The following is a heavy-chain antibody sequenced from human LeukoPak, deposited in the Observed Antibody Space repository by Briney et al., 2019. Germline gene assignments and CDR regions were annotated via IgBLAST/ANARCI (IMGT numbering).Heavy chain of an antibody. CDR3: ARVAEAAAFDS. CDR1: GGSISSGTYY. V-gene: IGHV4-61*02. CDR2: TYISGST. D-gene: IGHD6-13*01. J-gene: IGHJ4*02. Sequence: SQTLSLTCTVSGGSISSGTYYWSWIRQPAGKGLEWIGRTYISGSTNYNPSLKSRLTISVDTSKNQFSLKLRSVTAADTAVYYCARVAEAAAFDSWGQGTLVTVSS.